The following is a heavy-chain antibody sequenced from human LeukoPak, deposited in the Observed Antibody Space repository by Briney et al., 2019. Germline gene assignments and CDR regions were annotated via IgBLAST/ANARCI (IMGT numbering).Heavy chain of an antibody. Sequence: PSETLSLTFRFSGCSISCSIWHWIRQPAGKGVKWIGLLYTSWSTNYNPSRMRGVTMSVDTSRNQFYLKLSSVTVADTAVYYCARNWYYYDGSSYFWVYFDYWGQGTLVTVSS. CDR2: LYTSWST. D-gene: IGHD3-22*01. V-gene: IGHV4-4*07. CDR3: ARNWYYYDGSSYFWVYFDY. J-gene: IGHJ4*02. CDR1: GCSISCSI.